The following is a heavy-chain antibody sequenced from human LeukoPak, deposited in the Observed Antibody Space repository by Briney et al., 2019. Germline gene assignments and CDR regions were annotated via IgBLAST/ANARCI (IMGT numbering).Heavy chain of an antibody. D-gene: IGHD5-12*01. CDR2: LFGSGST. CDR3: ARATYGYDVFDY. V-gene: IGHV4-4*07. Sequence: SETLSLTCTVSGGSIIGYYWSWIRQPAGRGLEWIGRLFGSGSTNYNPPLKSRVTMSVDTSKNQFSLKLSSVTAADTAVYYCARATYGYDVFDYWGQGTLVTVSS. CDR1: GGSIIGYY. J-gene: IGHJ4*02.